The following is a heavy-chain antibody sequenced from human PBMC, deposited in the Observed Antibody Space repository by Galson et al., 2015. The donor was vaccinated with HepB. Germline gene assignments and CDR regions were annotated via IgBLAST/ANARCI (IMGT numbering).Heavy chain of an antibody. J-gene: IGHJ6*02. V-gene: IGHV1-2*04. Sequence: SVKVSCKASGYTFTGYYMHWVRQAPGQGLEWMGWINPNSGGTNYAQKFQGWVTMTRDTSISTAYMELSRLRSDDTAVYYCARQQLVRYYYYGMDVWGQGTTVTVSS. CDR3: ARQQLVRYYYYGMDV. D-gene: IGHD6-13*01. CDR1: GYTFTGYY. CDR2: INPNSGGT.